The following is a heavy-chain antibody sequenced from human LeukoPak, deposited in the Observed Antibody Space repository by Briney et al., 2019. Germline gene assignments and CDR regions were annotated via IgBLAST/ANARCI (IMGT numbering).Heavy chain of an antibody. CDR3: AKTEAPAAIRAGSDY. CDR2: ISGSGSAT. V-gene: IGHV3-23*01. Sequence: GGSLRLSCAASGFTFSNYGMSWVRQAPGKGLEWVSTISGSGSATYNAGSVKGRFTTSRDNTNNTLYLQMNSLRAEDTAVYYCAKTEAPAAIRAGSDYWGQGTPVTVSS. CDR1: GFTFSNYG. D-gene: IGHD2-2*02. J-gene: IGHJ4*02.